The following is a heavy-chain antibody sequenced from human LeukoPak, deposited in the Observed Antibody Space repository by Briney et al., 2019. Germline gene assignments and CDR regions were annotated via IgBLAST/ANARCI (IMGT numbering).Heavy chain of an antibody. J-gene: IGHJ6*02. V-gene: IGHV4-59*01. CDR3: ASGRGVTTCYGMDV. CDR1: GASISSYY. Sequence: PSETLSLTCTVSGASISSYYWTWIRQPPGKGLEWIGYIYYSGSTNYNPSLKSRVTISVDTSKNQFSLKLSSVTAADTAVYYCASGRGVTTCYGMDVWGQGTTVTVSS. D-gene: IGHD3-10*01. CDR2: IYYSGST.